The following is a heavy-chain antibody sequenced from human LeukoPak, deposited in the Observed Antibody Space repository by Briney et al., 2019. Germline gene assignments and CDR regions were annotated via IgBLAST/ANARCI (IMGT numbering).Heavy chain of an antibody. CDR3: ARDFSALWFGELSGWFDP. Sequence: SETLSLTCTVSGGSISSYYWSWIQQPPGKGLEWIGYIYYSGSTNYNPSLKSRVTISVDTSKNQFSLKLSSVTAADTAVYYCARDFSALWFGELSGWFDPWGQGTLVTVSS. CDR1: GGSISSYY. D-gene: IGHD3-10*01. J-gene: IGHJ5*02. CDR2: IYYSGST. V-gene: IGHV4-59*01.